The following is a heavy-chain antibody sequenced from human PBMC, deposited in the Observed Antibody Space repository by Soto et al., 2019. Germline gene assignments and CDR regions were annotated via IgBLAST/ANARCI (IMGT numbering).Heavy chain of an antibody. CDR1: GYTFTSYG. Sequence: GASVKVSCKASGYTFTSYGISWVRQAPGQGLEWMGWISAYNGNTNYAQKLQGRVTMTTDTSTSTAYMELRSLRSDGTAVYYCARGNYYDSQYYYYYYGMDVWGQGTTLTVS. V-gene: IGHV1-18*01. CDR2: ISAYNGNT. CDR3: ARGNYYDSQYYYYYYGMDV. D-gene: IGHD3-22*01. J-gene: IGHJ6*02.